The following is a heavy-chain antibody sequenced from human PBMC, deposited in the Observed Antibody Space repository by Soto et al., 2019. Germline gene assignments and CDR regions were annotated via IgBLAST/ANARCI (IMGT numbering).Heavy chain of an antibody. D-gene: IGHD2-2*01. CDR3: ARPVVPAAHYYYYGMDV. Sequence: ASVTVSCTASGYTFTSYYMHWVRQAPGQGLEWMGIINPSGGSTSYAQKFQGRVTMTMDTSTSTVYMELSSLRSEDTAVYYCARPVVPAAHYYYYGMDVWGQGTTVTVSS. CDR2: INPSGGST. CDR1: GYTFTSYY. J-gene: IGHJ6*02. V-gene: IGHV1-46*01.